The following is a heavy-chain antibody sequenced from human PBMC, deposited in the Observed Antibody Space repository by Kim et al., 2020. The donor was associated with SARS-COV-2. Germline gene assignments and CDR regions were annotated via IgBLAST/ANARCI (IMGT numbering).Heavy chain of an antibody. CDR2: IYPGDSDT. CDR3: ARQGQNYYGSGSYDY. J-gene: IGHJ4*02. D-gene: IGHD3-10*01. V-gene: IGHV5-51*01. Sequence: GESLKISCKGSGYSFTSYWIGWVRQMPGKGLEWMGIIYPGDSDTRYSPSFQGQVTISADKSISTAYLQWSSLKASDTAMYYCARQGQNYYGSGSYDYWGQGTLVTVSS. CDR1: GYSFTSYW.